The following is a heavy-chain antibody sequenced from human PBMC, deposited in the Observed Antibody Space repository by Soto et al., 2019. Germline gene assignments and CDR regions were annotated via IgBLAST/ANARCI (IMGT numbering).Heavy chain of an antibody. Sequence: SETLSLTCTVSGASISGFYWSWIRKSAGKGLEWIGRIYATGTTDYNPSLKSRVMMSVDTPKKQFSLKLRSVTAADTAVYYCVRDGTKTLRDWFDPWGQGISVTVSS. V-gene: IGHV4-4*07. CDR1: GASISGFY. CDR2: IYATGTT. CDR3: VRDGTKTLRDWFDP. J-gene: IGHJ5*02. D-gene: IGHD1-1*01.